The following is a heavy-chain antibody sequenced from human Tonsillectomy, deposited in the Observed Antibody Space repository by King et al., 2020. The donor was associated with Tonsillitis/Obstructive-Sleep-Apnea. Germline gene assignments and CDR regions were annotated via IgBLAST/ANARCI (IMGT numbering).Heavy chain of an antibody. Sequence: GQLVQSGAEVKKPGESLKISCKGSGYSFTSYWIGWVRQMPGKGLEWMGIIYPGDSDTRYSPSFQGQVTLSADKSISTAYLQWSSLKASDTAMYYCARLLGYYDSSGYYYDYYYYYMDVWGKGTTVTVSS. D-gene: IGHD3-22*01. CDR2: IYPGDSDT. CDR3: ARLLGYYDSSGYYYDYYYYYMDV. V-gene: IGHV5-51*01. CDR1: GYSFTSYW. J-gene: IGHJ6*03.